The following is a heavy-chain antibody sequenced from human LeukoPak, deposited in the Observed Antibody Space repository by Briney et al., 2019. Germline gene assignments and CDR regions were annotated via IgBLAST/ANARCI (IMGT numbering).Heavy chain of an antibody. V-gene: IGHV4-34*01. CDR3: ARGRGCDFY. D-gene: IGHD5-12*01. J-gene: IGHJ4*02. CDR2: INHSGST. CDR1: GGSFSGYY. Sequence: SETLSLTCAVYGGSFSGYYWSWIRQPPGKGLEWIGEINHSGSTNYNPSLKSRVTISVDTSKNQFSLKLSSVTAADTAVYYCARGRGCDFYWGQGTLVTVSS.